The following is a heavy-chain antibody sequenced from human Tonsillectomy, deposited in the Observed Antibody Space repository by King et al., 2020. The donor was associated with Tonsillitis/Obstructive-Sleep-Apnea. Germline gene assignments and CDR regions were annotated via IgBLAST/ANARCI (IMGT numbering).Heavy chain of an antibody. V-gene: IGHV4-34*01. CDR3: ARVRGTRRGYYYYYMYV. Sequence: VQLQQWGAGLFKASETLSLTCAVYGGSFSDYYWSWIRQPPGKGLEWIGEIDHSGSTNSNPSLKSRVTMSVDTSKNQFSLKLSSVTAADTAVYYCARVRGTRRGYYYYYMYVWGKGTTVTVSS. CDR2: IDHSGST. J-gene: IGHJ6*03. CDR1: GGSFSDYY. D-gene: IGHD1-1*01.